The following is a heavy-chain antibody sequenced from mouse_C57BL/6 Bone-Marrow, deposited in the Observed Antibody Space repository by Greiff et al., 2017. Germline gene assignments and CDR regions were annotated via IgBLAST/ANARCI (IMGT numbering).Heavy chain of an antibody. D-gene: IGHD3-2*02. J-gene: IGHJ3*01. CDR2: IHPHSGSP. CDR1: GYTFTSYW. V-gene: IGHV1-64*01. Sequence: QVQLQQPGAELVKPGASVKLSCKASGYTFTSYWMHWVKQRPGQGLEWIGMIHPHSGSPNYTEQFKSKATLTVDKSAITAYMQLSCLTSEDSAVEYCARGGQLRLIFAYWGQGTLVTVSA. CDR3: ARGGQLRLIFAY.